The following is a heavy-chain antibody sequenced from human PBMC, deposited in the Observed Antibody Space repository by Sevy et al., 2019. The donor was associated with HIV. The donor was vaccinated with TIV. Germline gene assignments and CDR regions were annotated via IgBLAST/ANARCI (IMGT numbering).Heavy chain of an antibody. J-gene: IGHJ4*02. D-gene: IGHD1-20*01. CDR3: GRVGFNWYDVDY. CDR1: GGSMNIYY. V-gene: IGHV4-59*01. Sequence: SETLSLTCSVSGGSMNIYYWSWIRQPPGKRLEWIGFTYYSGTTNDNPSLKSRVTISIDTSKDQSTLKLGSVTAADTAVYYCGRVGFNWYDVDYWGQAILVTVSS. CDR2: TYYSGTT.